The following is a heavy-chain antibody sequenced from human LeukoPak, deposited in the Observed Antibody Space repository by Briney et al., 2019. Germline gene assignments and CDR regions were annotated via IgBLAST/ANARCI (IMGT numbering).Heavy chain of an antibody. D-gene: IGHD6-19*01. J-gene: IGHJ4*02. CDR3: AREIYGTRGWYSADY. CDR1: GFTFSIYA. Sequence: GGSLRPSCAASGFTFSIYAFSWVRQAPGKGLEWVSAAAASGRTYNADSVKGRFTISRDDSRNTVYLQMDSLRAEDTAVYYCAREIYGTRGWYSADYWGQGALVTVSS. CDR2: AAASGRT. V-gene: IGHV3-23*01.